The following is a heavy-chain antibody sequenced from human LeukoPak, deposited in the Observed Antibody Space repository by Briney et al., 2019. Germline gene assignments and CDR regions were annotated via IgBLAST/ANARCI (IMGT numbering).Heavy chain of an antibody. CDR2: VHYGGST. V-gene: IGHV4-61*01. D-gene: IGHD2-2*01. CDR3: ARDRIVPAVPYYYYNMDV. J-gene: IGHJ6*03. CDR1: GGSVSSNFYY. Sequence: PSETLSLTCTVSGGSVSSNFYYWSWIRQPPGKGPEWIGYVHYGGSTNYNPPLKSRVTISLDTSKNQFSRRLSSVTSAYTAVYYCARDRIVPAVPYYYYNMDVCGKGTTVTVSS.